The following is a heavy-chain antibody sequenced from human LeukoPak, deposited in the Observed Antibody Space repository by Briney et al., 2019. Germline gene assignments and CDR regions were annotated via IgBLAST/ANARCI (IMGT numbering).Heavy chain of an antibody. Sequence: SETLSLTCAVNGGSFSGYYWSWIRHPPGKGLEWIGEINHSGSTNYNPSLKSRATISVDTSKNQFSLKLSSVTAADTAVYYCARVRVVVPAALKRLTDGWFDPWGQGTLVTVSS. D-gene: IGHD2-2*01. V-gene: IGHV4-34*01. J-gene: IGHJ5*02. CDR2: INHSGST. CDR1: GGSFSGYY. CDR3: ARVRVVVPAALKRLTDGWFDP.